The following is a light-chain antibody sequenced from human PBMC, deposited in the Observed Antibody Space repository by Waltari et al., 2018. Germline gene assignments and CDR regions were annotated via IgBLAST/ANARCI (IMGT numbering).Light chain of an antibody. CDR2: DAS. CDR1: QDINND. Sequence: DIQMTQSPSSLSASVGDRVTITCQASQDINNDLNWYQQKPGKAPKLLIYDASNLETGGPSRFSGSGSETDFTFTISSLQPEDIATYYCQQYDNLPITFGQGTRLEIK. J-gene: IGKJ5*01. V-gene: IGKV1-33*01. CDR3: QQYDNLPIT.